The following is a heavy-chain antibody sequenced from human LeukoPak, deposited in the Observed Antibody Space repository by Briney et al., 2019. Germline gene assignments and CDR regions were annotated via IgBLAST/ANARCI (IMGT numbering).Heavy chain of an antibody. CDR1: GYTFTSYG. CDR3: ARGRSRSTGSYYYYMDV. J-gene: IGHJ6*03. CDR2: ISAYNGNT. V-gene: IGHV1-18*01. Sequence: ASVKVSCKASGYTFTSYGISWVRQAPGQGLEWMGWISAYNGNTNYAQKLQGRVTMTTDTSTSTAYMELRSLRSEDTAVYYCARGRSRSTGSYYYYMDVWGKGTTVTISS. D-gene: IGHD2-8*02.